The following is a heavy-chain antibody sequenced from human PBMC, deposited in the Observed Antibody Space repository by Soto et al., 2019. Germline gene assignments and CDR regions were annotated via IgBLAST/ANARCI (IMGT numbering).Heavy chain of an antibody. Sequence: EVQLLESGGDLVQPGGSLRLSCAASGFTFSGYAMSWVRQAPGKGLEWVSGFSGSGDSTYYADSVKGRFTISRDSSKNMLYLQMNSLRAEDTAVDYCANLPDPWTGYCPGMDVWGQGTTVTVSS. J-gene: IGHJ6*02. CDR1: GFTFSGYA. V-gene: IGHV3-23*01. CDR3: ANLPDPWTGYCPGMDV. CDR2: FSGSGDST. D-gene: IGHD1-26*01.